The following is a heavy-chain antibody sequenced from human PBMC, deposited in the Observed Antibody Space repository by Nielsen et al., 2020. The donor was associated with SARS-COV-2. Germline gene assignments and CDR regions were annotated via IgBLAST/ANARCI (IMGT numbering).Heavy chain of an antibody. CDR3: ARDIGYRSYYYYYGMDV. CDR1: GVTFRSYS. D-gene: IGHD6-13*01. V-gene: IGHV3-53*01. CDR2: IDSATGT. Sequence: GESLKISCAASGVTFRSYSMSWVRQAPGKGLEWVSVIDSATGTYYADSVRGRFTISRDNSKNTLYLEMTSLRAEDTAVYFCARDIGYRSYYYYYGMDVWGQGTTVTVSS. J-gene: IGHJ6*02.